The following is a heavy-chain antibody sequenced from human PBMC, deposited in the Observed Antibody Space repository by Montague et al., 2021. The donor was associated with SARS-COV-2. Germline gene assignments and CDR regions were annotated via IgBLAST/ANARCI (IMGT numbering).Heavy chain of an antibody. CDR3: ARSVVGGTYRHTRWFDP. Sequence: SETLSLTCTVSGDSMRSSYWNWIRQPPGKGLEYIDYTYYSGVANYNTSLRSRVTISLDTSKSQFSLNLRSVTAADTAVYYCARSVVGGTYRHTRWFDPWGQGTLVTVFS. CDR2: TYYSGVA. D-gene: IGHD3-16*02. J-gene: IGHJ5*02. V-gene: IGHV4-59*13. CDR1: GDSMRSSY.